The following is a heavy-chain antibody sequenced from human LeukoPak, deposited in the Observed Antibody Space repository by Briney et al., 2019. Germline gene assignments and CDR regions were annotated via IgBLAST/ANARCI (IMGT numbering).Heavy chain of an antibody. CDR3: ARETNDDGDYDVPKDAFDF. CDR1: GGSFSGYY. J-gene: IGHJ3*01. V-gene: IGHV4-34*01. Sequence: SETLSLTCAVYGGSFSGYYWSWIRQPPGKGLEWIGEINHSGSTNYNPSLKSRVIMSVDTSKNQFSLKLTSVTAADTAVYYCARETNDDGDYDVPKDAFDFWGQGTMVTVSS. D-gene: IGHD2-21*01. CDR2: INHSGST.